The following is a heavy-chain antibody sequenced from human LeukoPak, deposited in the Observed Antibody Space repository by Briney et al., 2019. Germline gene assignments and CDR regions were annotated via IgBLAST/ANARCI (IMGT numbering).Heavy chain of an antibody. V-gene: IGHV1-69*05. J-gene: IGHJ5*02. CDR3: AKGRVGYDSFFSWFDP. D-gene: IGHD3-22*01. CDR1: GCTFSSYA. CDR2: IIPIFGTA. Sequence: GASVKVSCKASGCTFSSYAISWVRQAPGQGLEWMGGIIPIFGTAKYAQKFQGRVTITTDESTSTAYMELRSLRSEDTAVYYCAKGRVGYDSFFSWFDPWGQGTLVTVSS.